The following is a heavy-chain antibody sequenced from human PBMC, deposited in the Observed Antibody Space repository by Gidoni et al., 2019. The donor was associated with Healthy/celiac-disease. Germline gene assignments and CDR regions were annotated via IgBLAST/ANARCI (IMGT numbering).Heavy chain of an antibody. CDR3: AKDKVVPAAIFDY. D-gene: IGHD2-2*01. CDR2: ISGSGGST. V-gene: IGHV3-23*01. Sequence: EVQLLESGGGLVQPGGSLRLSCSASGFTFSSYAMRWVRQAPGKGLEWVSAISGSGGSTYYADSVKGRFTISRDNSKNTLYLQMNSLRAEDTAVYYCAKDKVVPAAIFDYWGQGTLVTVSS. CDR1: GFTFSSYA. J-gene: IGHJ4*02.